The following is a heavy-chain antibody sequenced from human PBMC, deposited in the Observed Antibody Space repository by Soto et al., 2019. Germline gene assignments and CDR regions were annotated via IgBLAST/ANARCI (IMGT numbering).Heavy chain of an antibody. D-gene: IGHD2-21*02. CDR1: GFTFSSYS. CDR2: ISSSSSYI. V-gene: IGHV3-21*01. J-gene: IGHJ2*01. CDR3: ARDPMGVVVTANWYFDL. Sequence: EVQLVESGGGLVKPGGSLRLSCAASGFTFSSYSMNWVRQAPGKGLEWVSSISSSSSYIYYADSVKGRFTISRDNAKNSLYLQMNSLRAEDTAVYYCARDPMGVVVTANWYFDLWGRGTLVTVSS.